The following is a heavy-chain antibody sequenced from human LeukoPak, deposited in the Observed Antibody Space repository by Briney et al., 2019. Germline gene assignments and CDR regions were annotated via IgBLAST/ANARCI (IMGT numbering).Heavy chain of an antibody. D-gene: IGHD5-18*01. V-gene: IGHV4-59*01. CDR3: ARSTSSIYSYGYYFDY. CDR2: IYYSGST. J-gene: IGHJ4*02. CDR1: GGSISSYY. Sequence: SETLSLTCTVSGGSISSYYWSWIRQPPGKGLEWIGYIYYSGSTNYNPSLKNRVTISVDTSKNQFSLKLSSVTAADTAVYYCARSTSSIYSYGYYFDYWGQGTLVTVSS.